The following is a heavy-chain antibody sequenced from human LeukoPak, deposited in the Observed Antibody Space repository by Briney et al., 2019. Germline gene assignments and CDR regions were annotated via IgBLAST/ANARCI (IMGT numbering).Heavy chain of an antibody. CDR2: IRSKAYGGTT. J-gene: IGHJ6*03. CDR1: GFTFGDYA. V-gene: IGHV3-49*03. CDR3: TREGEFPNYYYYMDV. Sequence: PGGSLRLSCTASGFTFGDYAMSWFRQAPGKGLEWVGFIRSKAYGGTTEYAASVKGRFTISRDDSESIAYLQMNSLKTEDTAVYYCTREGEFPNYYYYMDVWGTGTTVTVSS. D-gene: IGHD2-21*01.